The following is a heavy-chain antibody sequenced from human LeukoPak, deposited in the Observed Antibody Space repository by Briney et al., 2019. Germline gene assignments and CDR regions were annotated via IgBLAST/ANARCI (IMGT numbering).Heavy chain of an antibody. D-gene: IGHD6-13*01. J-gene: IGHJ1*01. CDR2: IYPGDSDT. CDR3: AKASSSLSTRHFQH. CDR1: GYSFSNHW. V-gene: IGHV5-51*01. Sequence: GESLKISCKGSGYSFSNHWIGWVRQMPGKGLGWMGIIYPGDSDTRYSPSFQGQVTISADKSINTAYLQWSSLKASDTAMYYCAKASSSLSTRHFQHWGQGTLVTVSS.